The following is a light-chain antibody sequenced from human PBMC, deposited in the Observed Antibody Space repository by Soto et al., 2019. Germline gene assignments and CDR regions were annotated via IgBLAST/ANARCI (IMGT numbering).Light chain of an antibody. J-gene: IGLJ1*01. CDR3: SSYTGDWGV. V-gene: IGLV2-14*01. Sequence: QSVLTQPASVSGSPGQSITISCTGTSSDVGGYDFVSWYQHHPGKAPKLIIYEVSTRPSGVSNRFSGSKSGNTASLTISGLQAEDEADYYCSSYTGDWGVFXTGTKVTVL. CDR2: EVS. CDR1: SSDVGGYDF.